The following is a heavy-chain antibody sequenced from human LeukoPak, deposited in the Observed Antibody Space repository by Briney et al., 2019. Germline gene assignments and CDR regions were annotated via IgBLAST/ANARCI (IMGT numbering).Heavy chain of an antibody. D-gene: IGHD2-21*02. CDR3: ARWQAYCGGDCMYYFDY. CDR1: GGPISSYY. V-gene: IGHV4-59*01. Sequence: SETLSLTCTVSGGPISSYYWSWIRQPPGKGLEWIGYIYYSGSTNYNPSLKSRVIISVDTSKNQFSLKLSSVTAADTAVYYCARWQAYCGGDCMYYFDYWGQGTLVTVSS. CDR2: IYYSGST. J-gene: IGHJ4*02.